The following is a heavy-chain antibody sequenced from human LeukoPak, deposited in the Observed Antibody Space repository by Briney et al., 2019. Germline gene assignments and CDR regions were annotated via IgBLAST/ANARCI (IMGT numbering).Heavy chain of an antibody. CDR2: IYYSGST. CDR3: ARDYRMTKRGYFDY. CDR1: GGSTSSYY. D-gene: IGHD4-11*01. J-gene: IGHJ4*02. V-gene: IGHV4-59*01. Sequence: SETLSLTCTVSGGSTSSYYWSWIRQPPGKGLEWIGYIYYSGSTNYNPSLKSRVTISVDTSKNQFSLKLSSVTAADTAVYYCARDYRMTKRGYFDYWGQGTLVTVSS.